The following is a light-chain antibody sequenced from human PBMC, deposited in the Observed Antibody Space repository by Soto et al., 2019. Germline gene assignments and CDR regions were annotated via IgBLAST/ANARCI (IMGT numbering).Light chain of an antibody. J-gene: IGLJ1*01. CDR2: DVT. CDR1: SSDVGGYYF. V-gene: IGLV2-11*01. Sequence: QPALTQPRSVSGSPGQSVTISCTGTSSDVGGYYFVSWYQQHPGKAPKLMIYDVTKRPSGVPDRFSGSKSGNTASLTISGLQAEDEADYYCCSYAGSFNYVFGTGTKVTVL. CDR3: CSYAGSFNYV.